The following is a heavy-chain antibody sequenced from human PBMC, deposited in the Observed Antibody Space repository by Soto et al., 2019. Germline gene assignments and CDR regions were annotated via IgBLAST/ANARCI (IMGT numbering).Heavy chain of an antibody. J-gene: IGHJ4*02. V-gene: IGHV3-21*01. CDR1: GFTFSSYS. D-gene: IGHD3-9*01. CDR3: ARAHVLRYFGWLYFDY. CDR2: ISSSSSYI. Sequence: EVQLVESGGGLVKPGGSLRLSCAASGFTFSSYSMNWVRQAPGKGLEWVSSISSSSSYIYYADSVKGRFTISRDNAKNXLYLQMNSLRAEDTAVYYCARAHVLRYFGWLYFDYWGQGTLVTVSS.